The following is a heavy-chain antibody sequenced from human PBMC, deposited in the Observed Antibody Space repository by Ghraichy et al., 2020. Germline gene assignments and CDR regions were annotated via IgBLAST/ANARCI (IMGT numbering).Heavy chain of an antibody. J-gene: IGHJ6*03. CDR3: ARVKTPLWGVVYYYYMDV. D-gene: IGHD3-16*01. V-gene: IGHV3-7*04. CDR1: GFTFSSYW. Sequence: GGSLRLSCAASGFTFSSYWMSWVRQAPGKGLEWVANIKQDGSEKYYVDSVKGRFTISRDNAKNSLYLQMNSLRAEDTAVYYCARVKTPLWGVVYYYYMDVWGKGTTVTVSS. CDR2: IKQDGSEK.